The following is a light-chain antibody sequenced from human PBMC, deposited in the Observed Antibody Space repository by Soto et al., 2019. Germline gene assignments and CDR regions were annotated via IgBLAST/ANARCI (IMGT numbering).Light chain of an antibody. CDR1: QSVSSSY. J-gene: IGKJ1*01. V-gene: IGKV3-20*01. CDR2: GAS. CDR3: QQYGSSPRT. Sequence: EIVLTQPPGTLSLSPGERATLSCRASQSVSSSYLAWYQQKPGQAPRLLIYGASSRATGIPDRFSGSGSGTDFTLTISRLEPEDFAVYYCQQYGSSPRTFGQVTKVDIK.